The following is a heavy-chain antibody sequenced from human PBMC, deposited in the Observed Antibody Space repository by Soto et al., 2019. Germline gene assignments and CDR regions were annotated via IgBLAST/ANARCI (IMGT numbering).Heavy chain of an antibody. D-gene: IGHD6-25*01. CDR3: ARAHSRYFQRPMAVYGMDV. V-gene: IGHV4-34*01. Sequence: SETLSLTCAVYSLSFIGYYWSWIRQPPGKGLEWIGEINHSGSTNYNPSLKSRVTISVDTSKNQFSLKLSSVTAADTAVYYCARAHSRYFQRPMAVYGMDVWGQGTTVT. CDR1: SLSFIGYY. CDR2: INHSGST. J-gene: IGHJ6*02.